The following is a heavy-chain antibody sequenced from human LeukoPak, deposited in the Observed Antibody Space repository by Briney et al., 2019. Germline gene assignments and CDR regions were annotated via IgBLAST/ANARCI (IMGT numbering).Heavy chain of an antibody. J-gene: IGHJ6*02. D-gene: IGHD3-10*01. CDR3: AKGVSGPYYYYGMDV. CDR1: GCTVKGYR. V-gene: IGHV3-23*01. Sequence: PRGSLRQTCAASGCTVKGYRMRWVPQAPGKGLEWVSAISGSGGSTYYADSVKGRFTISRDNSKNTLFLQMNSLRAEDTAVYYCAKGVSGPYYYYGMDVWGQGTTVTVSS. CDR2: ISGSGGST.